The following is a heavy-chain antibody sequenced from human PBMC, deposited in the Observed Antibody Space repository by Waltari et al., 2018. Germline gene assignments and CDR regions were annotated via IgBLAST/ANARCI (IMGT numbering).Heavy chain of an antibody. CDR3: ARDGVTVTNYYYYGMDV. Sequence: QVQLQESGPGLVKPSETLSLTCTVPGGSISSYYWSWIRPPAGKGLEWIGRIYTSGSTNYNPSLKSRVTISVDKSKNQFSLKLSSVTAADTAVYYCARDGVTVTNYYYYGMDVWGQGTTVTVSS. CDR1: GGSISSYY. CDR2: IYTSGST. J-gene: IGHJ6*02. D-gene: IGHD4-17*01. V-gene: IGHV4-4*07.